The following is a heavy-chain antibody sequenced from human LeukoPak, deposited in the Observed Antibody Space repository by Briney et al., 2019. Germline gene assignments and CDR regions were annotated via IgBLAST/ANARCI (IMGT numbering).Heavy chain of an antibody. J-gene: IGHJ6*02. V-gene: IGHV4-34*01. CDR2: INHSGST. D-gene: IGHD3-10*01. Sequence: SESLSLTCAVYGGSFSGYYWSWIRQPPGKGLEWIGEINHSGSTNYNPSLKSRVTISVDTSKNQFSLKLSSVTAADTAVYYCALWFGELSYYYYGMDVWGQGTTVTVSS. CDR3: ALWFGELSYYYYGMDV. CDR1: GGSFSGYY.